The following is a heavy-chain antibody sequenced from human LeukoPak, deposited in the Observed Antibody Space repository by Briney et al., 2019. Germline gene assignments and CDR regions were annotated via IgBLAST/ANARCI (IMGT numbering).Heavy chain of an antibody. CDR2: IIPILGIA. D-gene: IGHD3-3*01. Sequence: GSSVKVSCKASGGTFSSYAISWVRQAPGQGLEWMGRIIPILGIANYAQKFQGRVTITADKSTSTAYMELSSLRSEDTAVYYCASLNFGVVDPFWYNWFDPWGQGTLVTVSS. CDR1: GGTFSSYA. V-gene: IGHV1-69*04. CDR3: ASLNFGVVDPFWYNWFDP. J-gene: IGHJ5*02.